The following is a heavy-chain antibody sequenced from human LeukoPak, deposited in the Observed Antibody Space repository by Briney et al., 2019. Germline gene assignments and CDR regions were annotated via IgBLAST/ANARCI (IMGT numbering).Heavy chain of an antibody. CDR1: GGSFSGYY. J-gene: IGHJ4*02. V-gene: IGHV4-34*01. Sequence: SETLSLTCAVYGGSFSGYYWSWIRQPPGKGLEWIGEINHSGSTNYSPSLKRRVTLSVDTSKNQLSLKLSSVTAADTAVYYCARAYSYGRSPGYWGQGTLVTVSS. CDR2: INHSGST. D-gene: IGHD5-18*01. CDR3: ARAYSYGRSPGY.